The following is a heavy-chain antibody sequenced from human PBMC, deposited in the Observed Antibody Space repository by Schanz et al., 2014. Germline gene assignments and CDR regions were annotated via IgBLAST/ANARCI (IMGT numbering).Heavy chain of an antibody. CDR3: ARVYRWQHILGHFDS. D-gene: IGHD6-13*01. V-gene: IGHV1-2*02. Sequence: QVQLVQSGPEVKKPGASVRVSCQASGYTFVGYYIHWLRQAPGQGLEWMGWINPDSGDTNYVQNFQGRVNMTRDTSITTAYMDLSRLTSDDTAVYYCARVYRWQHILGHFDSWGQGSLVTVSS. CDR1: GYTFVGYY. CDR2: INPDSGDT. J-gene: IGHJ4*02.